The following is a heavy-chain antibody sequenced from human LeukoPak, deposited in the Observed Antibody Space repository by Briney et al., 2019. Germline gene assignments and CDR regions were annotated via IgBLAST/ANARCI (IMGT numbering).Heavy chain of an antibody. CDR1: GSISGYY. D-gene: IGHD2-2*01. CDR2: NYTSGST. Sequence: NPSETLSLTCTVSGSISGYYWSWIRQPPGKGVEWIGYNYTSGSTNYNPSLESRVTISVDTSKNQFSLDLSSVTAADTAVYYCARQKCTSTSCLTKNAFDIWGQGTMVTVSS. J-gene: IGHJ3*02. CDR3: ARQKCTSTSCLTKNAFDI. V-gene: IGHV4-4*09.